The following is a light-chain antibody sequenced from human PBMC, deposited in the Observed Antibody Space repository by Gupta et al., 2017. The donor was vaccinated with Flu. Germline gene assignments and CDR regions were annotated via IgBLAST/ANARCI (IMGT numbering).Light chain of an antibody. CDR3: GTWDSSLSAWV. Sequence: KVTISCSGSSSNIENNYVSWYQQLPGTAPKLLIYENNKRPSGIPDRFSGSKSDTSATLGITGLQTGDEAEYYCGTWDSSLSAWVFGGGTKLTVL. V-gene: IGLV1-51*02. J-gene: IGLJ3*02. CDR1: SSNIENNY. CDR2: ENN.